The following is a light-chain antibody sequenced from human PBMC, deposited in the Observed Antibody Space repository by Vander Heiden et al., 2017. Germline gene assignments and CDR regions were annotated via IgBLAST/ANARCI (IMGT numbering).Light chain of an antibody. J-gene: IGKJ3*01. Sequence: DIQITQSPSSLSASVGDRVTITCRASQSISSYLDWYQQKPGKAPKLLIYAASSLQSGVPSRFSGSGSGTDFTLTISSLQPEDFATYYCQQGYSTPRTFSHGTKVDIK. CDR2: AAS. CDR3: QQGYSTPRT. CDR1: QSISSY. V-gene: IGKV1-39*01.